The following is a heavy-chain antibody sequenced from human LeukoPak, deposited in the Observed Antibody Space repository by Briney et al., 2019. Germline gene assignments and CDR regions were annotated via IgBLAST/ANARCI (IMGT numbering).Heavy chain of an antibody. CDR1: GFTFSSYG. CDR2: ITGSGGYT. J-gene: IGHJ4*02. Sequence: GGSLRLSCAASGFTFSSYGMTWIRQAPGKGLEWVSGITGSGGYTNYADSVKGRFTISRDNPKNTLYLQMNSLRAEDTAVYYCAKTYGSGSRYYFDYWGRGPLVTVSS. V-gene: IGHV3-23*01. D-gene: IGHD3-10*01. CDR3: AKTYGSGSRYYFDY.